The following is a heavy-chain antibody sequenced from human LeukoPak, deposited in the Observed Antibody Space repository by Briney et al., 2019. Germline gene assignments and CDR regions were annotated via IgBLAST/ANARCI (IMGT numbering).Heavy chain of an antibody. CDR1: GFTFSSYW. Sequence: GGSLRLSCAASGFTFSSYWMTWVRQAPGKGLEWVANIKQDGSEKYYVDSVKGRFTISRDNAKSPLYLQMDSLRAEDTAVYYCARAIGKSEGYWGQETLVTVSS. J-gene: IGHJ4*02. V-gene: IGHV3-7*01. D-gene: IGHD4-23*01. CDR3: ARAIGKSEGY. CDR2: IKQDGSEK.